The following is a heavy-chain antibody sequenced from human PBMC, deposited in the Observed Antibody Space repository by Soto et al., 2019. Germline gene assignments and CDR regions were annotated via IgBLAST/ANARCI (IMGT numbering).Heavy chain of an antibody. V-gene: IGHV5-51*01. CDR2: IFPGDAET. D-gene: IGHD5-12*01. CDR1: GYNFATHW. Sequence: RGESLKISCQGSGYNFATHWIGWVRHKAGKGLEWMGIIFPGDAETRYSPSFQGHITISADKSISIAYLRWSSLKASDTGMYYCATPGGFGMDVWGQGTTVTSP. J-gene: IGHJ6*02. CDR3: ATPGGFGMDV.